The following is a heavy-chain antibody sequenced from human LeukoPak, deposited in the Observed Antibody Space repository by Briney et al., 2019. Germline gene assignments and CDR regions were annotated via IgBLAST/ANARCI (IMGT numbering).Heavy chain of an antibody. CDR3: ARATGSSGPIGY. V-gene: IGHV3-64*01. Sequence: PGGSLRLSCAASGFTFSSYAMYWARQAPGKGLEYVSAISSNGGSTYYANSVKGRFTISRDNSKNTLYLQMGSLRAEDMAVYYCARATGSSGPIGYWGQGTLVTVSS. J-gene: IGHJ4*02. D-gene: IGHD6-19*01. CDR1: GFTFSSYA. CDR2: ISSNGGST.